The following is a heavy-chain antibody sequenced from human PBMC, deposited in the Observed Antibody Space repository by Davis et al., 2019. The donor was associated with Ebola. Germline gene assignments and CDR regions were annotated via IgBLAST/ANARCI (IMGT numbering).Heavy chain of an antibody. CDR1: GGTFSSYA. CDR2: ISAYNGNT. CDR3: ARDRGICSSTSCHFEGYYYGMDV. V-gene: IGHV1-18*01. Sequence: ASVKVSCKASGGTFSSYAISWVRQAPGQGLEWMGWISAYNGNTNYAQKLQGRVTMTTDTSTSTAYMELRSLRSDDTAVYYCARDRGICSSTSCHFEGYYYGMDVWGQGTTVTVSS. J-gene: IGHJ6*02. D-gene: IGHD2-2*01.